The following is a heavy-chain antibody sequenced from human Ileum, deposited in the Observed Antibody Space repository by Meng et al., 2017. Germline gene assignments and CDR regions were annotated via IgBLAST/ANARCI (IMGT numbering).Heavy chain of an antibody. V-gene: IGHV4-30-4*01. CDR3: AASLDGNRFDP. D-gene: IGHD1-26*01. Sequence: VQPQGSGPGPGKSSQTPSPTRTVSGGSISSGDYYWSWIRQPPGKGLEWIGYIFDTGPPSYSPPLRSRLSISMDTSKNQFSLRLTSVSAADTAVYYCAASLDGNRFDPWGQGTLVTVSS. CDR1: GGSISSGDYY. J-gene: IGHJ5*02. CDR2: IFDTGPP.